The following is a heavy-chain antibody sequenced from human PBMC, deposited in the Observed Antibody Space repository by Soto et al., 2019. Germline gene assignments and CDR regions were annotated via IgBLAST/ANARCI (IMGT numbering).Heavy chain of an antibody. CDR2: IIPIFGTA. CDR3: ARGPSGTIFGVVIYSWHGMDV. J-gene: IGHJ6*02. D-gene: IGHD3-3*01. CDR1: GGTFSSYA. Sequence: QVQLVQSGAEVKKPGSSVKVSCKASGGTFSSYAISWVRQAPGQGLEWMGGIIPIFGTANYAQKFQGRVTINADESTSTAYMELSSLRSEDTAVYYCARGPSGTIFGVVIYSWHGMDVWGQGTTVTVSS. V-gene: IGHV1-69*01.